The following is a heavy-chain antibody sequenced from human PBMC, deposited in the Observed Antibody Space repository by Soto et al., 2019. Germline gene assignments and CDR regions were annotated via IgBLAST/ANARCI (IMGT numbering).Heavy chain of an antibody. D-gene: IGHD1-26*01. CDR1: GFTFSSYS. CDR2: ISSSSSTI. Sequence: GRSLRLSCAASGFTFSSYSMNWVRQAPGKGLEWVSYISSSSSTIYYVDSVKGRFTISRDDAKNSLYLQMNSLRAEDTAVYYCARDLRGSSGTYGPAYWGQGTLVTVSS. J-gene: IGHJ4*02. CDR3: ARDLRGSSGTYGPAY. V-gene: IGHV3-48*01.